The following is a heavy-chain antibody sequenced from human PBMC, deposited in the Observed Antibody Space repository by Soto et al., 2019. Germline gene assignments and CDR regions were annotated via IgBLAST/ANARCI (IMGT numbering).Heavy chain of an antibody. CDR1: GFTFDDYG. D-gene: IGHD3-10*01. J-gene: IGHJ4*02. CDR2: INWNGGST. Sequence: EVQLVESGGGVVRPGGSLRLSCAASGFTFDDYGMSWVRQAPGKGLEWVSGINWNGGSTGYADSVKGRFTISRDNAKNSLYLQMNSLRAEDTALYYCARDRLPGSYGSGSHWYWGGFDYWGQGTLVTVSS. CDR3: ARDRLPGSYGSGSHWYWGGFDY. V-gene: IGHV3-20*04.